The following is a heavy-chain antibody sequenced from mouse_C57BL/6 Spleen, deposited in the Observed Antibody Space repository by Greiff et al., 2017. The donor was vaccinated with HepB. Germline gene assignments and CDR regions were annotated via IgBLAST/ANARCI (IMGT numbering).Heavy chain of an antibody. V-gene: IGHV1-22*01. CDR3: ARRLAITTVVATNSMDY. J-gene: IGHJ4*01. Sequence: VQLQQSGPELVKPGASVKMSCKASGYTFTDYNMHWVKQSHGKSLEWIGYINPNNGGTSYNQKFKGKATLTVNKSSSTAYMELRSLTSEASAVYYCARRLAITTVVATNSMDYWGQGTSVTVSS. CDR1: GYTFTDYN. D-gene: IGHD1-1*01. CDR2: INPNNGGT.